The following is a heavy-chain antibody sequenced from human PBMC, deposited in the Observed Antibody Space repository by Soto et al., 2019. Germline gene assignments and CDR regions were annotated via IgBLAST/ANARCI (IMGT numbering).Heavy chain of an antibody. V-gene: IGHV1-18*01. CDR2: ISAYNGNT. J-gene: IGHJ4*02. CDR3: ARDLGYYDILTGYYHYFDY. D-gene: IGHD3-9*01. CDR1: GYAFTSYA. Sequence: ASVKVSWKAAGYAFTSYAMHWVRQAPGQRLEWMGWISAYNGNTNYAQKLQGRVTMTTDTSTSTAYMELRSLRSDDTAVYYCARDLGYYDILTGYYHYFDYWGQGTLVTVSS.